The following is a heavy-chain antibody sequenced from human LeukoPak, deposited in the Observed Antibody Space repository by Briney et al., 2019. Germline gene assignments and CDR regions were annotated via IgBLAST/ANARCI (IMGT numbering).Heavy chain of an antibody. Sequence: SQTLPLTCTVSGDSINNYYWSWIRQPPGKGLEWIGYVSYSGTPDPNPSLKSRATISLNTSRNQFSLQMSSVTAADTAVYYCARQKWDRLTYLYYGMDVWGQGTTVTVSS. D-gene: IGHD1-26*01. J-gene: IGHJ6*01. CDR1: GDSINNYY. CDR3: ARQKWDRLTYLYYGMDV. V-gene: IGHV4-59*08. CDR2: VSYSGTP.